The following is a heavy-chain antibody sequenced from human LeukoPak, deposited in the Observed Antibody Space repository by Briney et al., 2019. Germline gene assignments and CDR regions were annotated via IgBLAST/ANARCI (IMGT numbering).Heavy chain of an antibody. J-gene: IGHJ4*02. CDR1: GGTFSSYA. CDR2: NIPIFGTA. D-gene: IGHD3-22*01. CDR3: ARSTTTYYYDSSGYSDY. V-gene: IGHV1-69*13. Sequence: SVKVSCKASGGTFSSYAISWVRQAPGQGLEWMGGNIPIFGTANYAQKFQGRVTITADESTSTAYMELSRLRSDDTAVYYCARSTTTYYYDSSGYSDYWGQGTLVTVSS.